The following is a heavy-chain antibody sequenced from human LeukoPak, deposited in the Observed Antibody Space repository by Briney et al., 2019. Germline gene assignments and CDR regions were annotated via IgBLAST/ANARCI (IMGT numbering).Heavy chain of an antibody. D-gene: IGHD2-2*01. Sequence: GGSLRLSCAASGFTFTSYTMNWVRQAPGRGLEWVSSISSTSSYIYYTDSVKGRFTISRDNAKNSLYLQMNSLRAEGTAVYYCARVAGYCSSTSNCYSDYWGPGTLVTVSS. V-gene: IGHV3-21*01. J-gene: IGHJ4*02. CDR2: ISSTSSYI. CDR1: GFTFTSYT. CDR3: ARVAGYCSSTSNCYSDY.